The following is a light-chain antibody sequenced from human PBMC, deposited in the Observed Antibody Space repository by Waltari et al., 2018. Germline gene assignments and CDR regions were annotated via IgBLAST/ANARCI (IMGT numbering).Light chain of an antibody. CDR1: TADFYNY. J-gene: IGLJ3*02. Sequence: QSALTQPASVSGSPGQSITISCTGATADFYNYVCWYQHHPGKAPKLLIYDVNSRPSGVSNRFFGSKSGNTASLTISGLQAEDEADYYCTVKRGSNTVVFGGGTKLTVL. CDR2: DVN. V-gene: IGLV2-14*03. CDR3: TVKRGSNTVV.